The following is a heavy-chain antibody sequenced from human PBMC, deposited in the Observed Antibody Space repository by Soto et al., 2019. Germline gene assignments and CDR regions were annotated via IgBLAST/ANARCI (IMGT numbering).Heavy chain of an antibody. J-gene: IGHJ3*02. CDR1: GYTFTSYG. V-gene: IGHV1-18*01. D-gene: IGHD3-16*01. Sequence: GASVKVSCKASGYTFTSYGISWVRQAPGQGLEWMGWISAYNGNTNYAQKLQGRVTMTTDTSTSTAYMELRSLRSDDTAVYYCARVQSIRDGSRIARGAFDIWGQGTMVTVSS. CDR3: ARVQSIRDGSRIARGAFDI. CDR2: ISAYNGNT.